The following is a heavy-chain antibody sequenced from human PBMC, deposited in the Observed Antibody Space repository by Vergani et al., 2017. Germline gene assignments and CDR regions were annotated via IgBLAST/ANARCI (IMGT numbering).Heavy chain of an antibody. CDR3: AKDGVGYGGNSRGLGY. Sequence: EVQLVESGAGLVQPGRSLRLSCAASGFTFDDYAMHWVRQAPGKGLEWVSGISWNSGSIGYADSVKGRFTISRDNSKNTLYLQMNSLRAEDTAVYYCAKDGVGYGGNSRGLGYWGQGTLVTVSS. V-gene: IGHV3-9*01. J-gene: IGHJ4*02. CDR2: ISWNSGSI. D-gene: IGHD4-23*01. CDR1: GFTFDDYA.